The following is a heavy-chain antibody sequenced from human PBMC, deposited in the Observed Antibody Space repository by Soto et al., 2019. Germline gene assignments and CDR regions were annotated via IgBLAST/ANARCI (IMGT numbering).Heavy chain of an antibody. CDR3: ARYPPPRIVVVSATEDGDGY. CDR2: INPNSGGT. V-gene: IGHV1-2*02. D-gene: IGHD3-22*01. J-gene: IGHJ4*02. Sequence: GASVKVSCKASGYTFTGYYMHWVRQAPGQGLEWMGWINPNSGGTNYAQKFQGRVTMTRDTSISTAYMELSRLRSDDTAVYYCARYPPPRIVVVSATEDGDGYWGQGTLVTVS. CDR1: GYTFTGYY.